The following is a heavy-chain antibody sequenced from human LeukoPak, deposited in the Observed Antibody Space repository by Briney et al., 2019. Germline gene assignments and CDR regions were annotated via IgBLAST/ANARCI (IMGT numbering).Heavy chain of an antibody. CDR2: ISGSGGST. Sequence: GGSLRLSCAASGFTFSNYAMSWDRQAPGKGLEWVSVISGSGGSTYYADSVKGRFTISRDNSKNTLYLQMNSLRAEDTAVYYCAKEVAVLVTWFNPWGQGTLVTVSS. J-gene: IGHJ5*02. V-gene: IGHV3-23*01. CDR1: GFTFSNYA. CDR3: AKEVAVLVTWFNP. D-gene: IGHD6-19*01.